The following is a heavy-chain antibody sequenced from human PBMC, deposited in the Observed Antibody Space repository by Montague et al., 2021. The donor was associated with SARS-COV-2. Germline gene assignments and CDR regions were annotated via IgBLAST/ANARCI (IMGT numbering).Heavy chain of an antibody. CDR3: AREDRWNWFDP. Sequence: SETLSLTCSVSGGSISSDYWSWIRQSPGKGLEWMGYIYYRGTTNYSPSLKSRVTFSVDTSKNQFSLKLISVTAADTAVYFCAREDRWNWFDPWGQGVLVTVSS. CDR2: IYYRGTT. D-gene: IGHD2-15*01. J-gene: IGHJ5*02. CDR1: GGSISSDY. V-gene: IGHV4-59*01.